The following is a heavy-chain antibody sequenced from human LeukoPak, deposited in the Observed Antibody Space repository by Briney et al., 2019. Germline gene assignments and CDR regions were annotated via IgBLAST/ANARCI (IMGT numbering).Heavy chain of an antibody. CDR3: ARISVGATSGFDY. CDR1: GYSFSSYW. J-gene: IGHJ4*02. Sequence: GESLKISCKGSGYSFSSYWIGWVRQMPGKGLEWIGIIYPGDSDTRYSPSFQGQVTISADKSISTAYLQWSSLKASDTAMYYCARISVGATSGFDYWGQGTLVTVSS. CDR2: IYPGDSDT. D-gene: IGHD1-26*01. V-gene: IGHV5-51*01.